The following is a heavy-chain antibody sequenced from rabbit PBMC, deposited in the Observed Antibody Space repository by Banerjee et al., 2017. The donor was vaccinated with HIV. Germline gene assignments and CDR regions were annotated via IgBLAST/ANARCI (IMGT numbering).Heavy chain of an antibody. D-gene: IGHD7-1*01. V-gene: IGHV1S45*01. CDR3: VREAGYAGYGDGNL. Sequence: QEQLVESGGGLVKPEGSLKLSCTGSGFSFSNKAVMCWVRQAPGKGLEWIACINAVTGKAVYASWVNGRFTISSHNAQNTLFLQLNSLTAADTATYFCVREAGYAGYGDGNLWGPGTLVTVS. CDR2: INAVTGKA. J-gene: IGHJ4*01. CDR1: GFSFSNKAV.